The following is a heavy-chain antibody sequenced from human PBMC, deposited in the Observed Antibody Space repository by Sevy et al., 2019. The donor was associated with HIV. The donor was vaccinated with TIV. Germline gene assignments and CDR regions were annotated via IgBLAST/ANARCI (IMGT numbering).Heavy chain of an antibody. CDR1: GFTFSSYS. J-gene: IGHJ4*02. Sequence: GGSLRLSCAASGFTFSSYSMNWVRQAPGKGLEWVSSISSSSSYIYYADSVKGRFTISRDNAKNSLYLQMNSLRAEDTAVYYCARGGGGVVPAAQFDYWGQRTLVTVSS. V-gene: IGHV3-21*01. CDR3: ARGGGGVVPAAQFDY. CDR2: ISSSSSYI. D-gene: IGHD2-2*01.